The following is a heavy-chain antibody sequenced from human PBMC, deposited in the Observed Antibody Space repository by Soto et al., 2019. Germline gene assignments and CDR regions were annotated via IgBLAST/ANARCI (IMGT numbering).Heavy chain of an antibody. V-gene: IGHV4-59*12. D-gene: IGHD3-22*01. Sequence: SETLSLTCTASGGSISSYYWSWIRQPPGKGLEWIGYIYYSGSTNYNPSLKSRVTISVDTSKNQFSLKLSSVTAADTAVYYCARDLDSSGAFDIWGQGTMVTVSS. CDR1: GGSISSYY. J-gene: IGHJ3*02. CDR2: IYYSGST. CDR3: ARDLDSSGAFDI.